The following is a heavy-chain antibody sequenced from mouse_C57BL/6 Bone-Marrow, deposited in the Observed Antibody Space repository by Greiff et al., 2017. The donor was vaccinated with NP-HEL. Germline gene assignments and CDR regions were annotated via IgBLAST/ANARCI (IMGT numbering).Heavy chain of an antibody. CDR1: GYTFTSYW. J-gene: IGHJ4*01. CDR3: ARPSAYSYYAMDY. CDR2: INPSSGYT. Sequence: QVQLQQPGAELVRPGTSVKLSCKASGYTFTSYWMHWVKQRPGQGLEWIGYINPSSGYTKYNQKFKDKATLTADKSSSTAYMQLSSLTYEDSAVYYCARPSAYSYYAMDYWGQGTSVTVSS. D-gene: IGHD2-10*01. V-gene: IGHV1-7*01.